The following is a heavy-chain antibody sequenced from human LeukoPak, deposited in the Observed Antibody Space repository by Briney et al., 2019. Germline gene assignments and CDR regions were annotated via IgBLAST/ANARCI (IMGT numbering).Heavy chain of an antibody. CDR2: INSDGSST. J-gene: IGHJ6*02. CDR3: ARAISHSNYGVDV. Sequence: SGGSPRLSCAASGFTFTNHWMHWVRQAPGKGLVWVSRINSDGSSTSFADSVKGRFTISRDNAKNTLYLQMNSLRAEDTAVYYCARAISHSNYGVDVWGQGTTVTVSS. D-gene: IGHD6-13*01. V-gene: IGHV3-74*01. CDR1: GFTFTNHW.